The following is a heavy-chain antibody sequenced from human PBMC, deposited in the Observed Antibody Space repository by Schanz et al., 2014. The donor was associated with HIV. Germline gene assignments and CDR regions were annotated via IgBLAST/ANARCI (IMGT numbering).Heavy chain of an antibody. CDR1: GFTFSSSG. Sequence: QVQLVESGGGVVQPGRSLRLSCTASGFTFSSSGMHWVRQVPGKGLVWVSRIKSDGSSTSYADSVKGRFTISRDNSKNTLYLQMNSLRIEDTAVYYCAKDTVARLVVPEGGMDVWGQGTTVTVS. V-gene: IGHV3-NL1*01. CDR2: IKSDGSST. J-gene: IGHJ6*02. D-gene: IGHD2-2*01. CDR3: AKDTVARLVVPEGGMDV.